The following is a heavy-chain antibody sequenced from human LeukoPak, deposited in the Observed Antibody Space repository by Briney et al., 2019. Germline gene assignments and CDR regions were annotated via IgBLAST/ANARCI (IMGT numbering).Heavy chain of an antibody. V-gene: IGHV3-33*01. CDR2: IWYDGSDK. J-gene: IGHJ3*02. CDR3: ARPYERSAWYGDAFDI. CDR1: GFTFSDYG. D-gene: IGHD6-19*01. Sequence: GGSLRPSCAASGFTFSDYGMHWVRQAPGKGLEWVAVIWYDGSDKYYADSVKGRFTLSRDNSKNTLYLQMNSLRAEDTAVYYCARPYERSAWYGDAFDIWGQGTLVTVSS.